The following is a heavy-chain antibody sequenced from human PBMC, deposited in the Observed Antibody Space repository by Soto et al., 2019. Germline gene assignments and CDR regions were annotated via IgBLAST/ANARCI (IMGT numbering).Heavy chain of an antibody. CDR2: IYHSGRT. J-gene: IGHJ4*02. Sequence: SETLCLTCPASGGPISSSTWYRWLRQPPGKGLEWIGEIYHSGRTNYNPSLKSRVTISVDKSKNQFSLKLSTVTAADTAVYYCASQTTSGYGMEPTFDYWGQGTLVTVSS. D-gene: IGHD5-12*01. CDR1: GGPISSSTW. CDR3: ASQTTSGYGMEPTFDY. V-gene: IGHV4-4*02.